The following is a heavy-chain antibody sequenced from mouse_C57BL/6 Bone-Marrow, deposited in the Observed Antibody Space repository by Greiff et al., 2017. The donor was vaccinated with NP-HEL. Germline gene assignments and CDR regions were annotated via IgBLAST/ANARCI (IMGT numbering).Heavy chain of an antibody. J-gene: IGHJ2*01. CDR3: TTVYDGYYFDY. V-gene: IGHV14-4*01. CDR2: IDPENGDT. CDR1: GFNIKDDY. Sequence: VQLQQSGAELVRPGASVKLSCTASGFNIKDDYMHWVKQRPEQGLEWIGWIDPENGDTEYASKFQGKATITADTSSNTAYMQLSSLTSEDTAVYYCTTVYDGYYFDYWGQGTTLTVSS. D-gene: IGHD2-3*01.